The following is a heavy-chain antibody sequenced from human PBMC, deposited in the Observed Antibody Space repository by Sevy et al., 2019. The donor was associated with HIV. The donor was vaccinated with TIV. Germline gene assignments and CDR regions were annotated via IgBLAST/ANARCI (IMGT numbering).Heavy chain of an antibody. CDR2: ISYDGSNK. V-gene: IGHV3-30-3*01. D-gene: IGHD5-18*01. CDR1: GFTFSSYA. CDR3: ARPADTAMVTPLEY. J-gene: IGHJ4*02. Sequence: GGSLRLSCAASGFTFSSYAMHWVRQAPGKGLEWVAVISYDGSNKYYADSVKGRFTISRDNSKNTLYLQMNSLRAEDTAVYYCARPADTAMVTPLEYWGQGTLVTVSS.